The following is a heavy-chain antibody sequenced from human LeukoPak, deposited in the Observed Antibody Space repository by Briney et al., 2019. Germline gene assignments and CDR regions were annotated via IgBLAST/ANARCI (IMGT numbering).Heavy chain of an antibody. D-gene: IGHD2-21*02. J-gene: IGHJ5*02. CDR2: ISAYNGNT. Sequence: GASVKVSCKASGYTFTSYGISWVRQAPGQRLEWMGWISAYNGNTNYAQKLQGRVTMTTDTSTSTAYMELRSLRSDDTAVYYCARVLHAVVVTAIPDNWFDPWGQGTLVTVSS. CDR3: ARVLHAVVVTAIPDNWFDP. V-gene: IGHV1-18*01. CDR1: GYTFTSYG.